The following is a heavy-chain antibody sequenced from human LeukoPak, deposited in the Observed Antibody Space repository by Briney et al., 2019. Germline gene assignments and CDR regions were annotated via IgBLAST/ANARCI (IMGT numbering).Heavy chain of an antibody. CDR1: GFTFSKYD. V-gene: IGHV3-48*01. J-gene: IGHJ6*03. Sequence: GGSLRLSCAASGFTFSKYDMNWVRQAPGKGLEWVSYISSSSSTIYYAGSVKGRFTISRDNAKNSLDLQMNSLRAEDTAVYYCAREHYFYYMDGWGKGTTVTVSS. CDR3: AREHYFYYMDG. CDR2: ISSSSSTI.